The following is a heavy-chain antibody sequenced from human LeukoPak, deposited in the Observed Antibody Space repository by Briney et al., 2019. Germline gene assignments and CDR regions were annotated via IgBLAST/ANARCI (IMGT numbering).Heavy chain of an antibody. J-gene: IGHJ4*02. CDR3: ARTEEHTYVWGSYRTFDY. CDR2: IYYSGST. Sequence: SQTLSLTCTVSGGSISSGGYYWSWIRQHPGKGLEWIGYIYYSGSTYYNPSLKSRVTISVDTSKNQFSLKLTSVTAADTAVYYCARTEEHTYVWGSYRTFDYWGQGTLVTVSS. V-gene: IGHV4-31*03. CDR1: GGSISSGGYY. D-gene: IGHD3-16*02.